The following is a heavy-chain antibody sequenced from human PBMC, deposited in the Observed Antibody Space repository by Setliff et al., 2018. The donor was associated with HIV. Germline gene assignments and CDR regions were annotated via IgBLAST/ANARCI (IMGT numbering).Heavy chain of an antibody. CDR3: ARHDGLRSVHGAFDY. J-gene: IGHJ4*02. Sequence: GASVKVSCKTSGYTFSDYGMSWVRQAPGQGLTWMAWISPSNGNTEYAEEFQGRVLVTTDTSTRTAYMELRNLRHDDTAVYYCARHDGLRSVHGAFDYWGQGTLVTVSS. V-gene: IGHV1-18*01. D-gene: IGHD4-17*01. CDR2: ISPSNGNT. CDR1: GYTFSDYG.